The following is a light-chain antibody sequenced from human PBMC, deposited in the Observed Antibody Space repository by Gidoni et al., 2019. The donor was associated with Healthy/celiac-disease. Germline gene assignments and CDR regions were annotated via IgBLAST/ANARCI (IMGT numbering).Light chain of an antibody. V-gene: IGKV2-28*01. CDR2: LDS. CDR1: QSLLHSNGYNY. CDR3: MQALQTWT. J-gene: IGKJ1*01. Sequence: DIVMTQSPPSLPVTPGEPASISCRSSQSLLHSNGYNYLDWYLQKPGQSPQHLIYLDSHRASGVPDRCRGSGSGTDFTLKISRGEAEDGGVYYCMQALQTWTFGQXTKVEIK.